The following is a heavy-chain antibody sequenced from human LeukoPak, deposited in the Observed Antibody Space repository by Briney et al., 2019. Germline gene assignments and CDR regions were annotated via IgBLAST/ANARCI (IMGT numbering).Heavy chain of an antibody. Sequence: GGSLRLSCAASGFTFSSYAMSWVRQAPGKGLEGVSAINGSGGSTYYADSVKGRFTISRDNSKNTLYLQMNSVRAEDTAVYYCARVLSEGAIRREYYYYYYMDAWGKGTTVTVSS. CDR1: GFTFSSYA. J-gene: IGHJ6*03. V-gene: IGHV3-23*01. CDR3: ARVLSEGAIRREYYYYYYMDA. CDR2: INGSGGST. D-gene: IGHD2/OR15-2a*01.